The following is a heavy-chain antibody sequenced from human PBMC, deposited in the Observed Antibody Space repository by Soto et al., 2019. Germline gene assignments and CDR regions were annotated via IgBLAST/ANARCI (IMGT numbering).Heavy chain of an antibody. D-gene: IGHD2-15*01. V-gene: IGHV1-69*01. CDR1: GGTFSTSS. CDR3: ARDVVRSSGGAS. J-gene: IGHJ5*02. CDR2: IIPIFSKT. Sequence: QVQLVQSGAEVKEPGTSVKVSCKASGGTFSTSSFVWVRQGPGQGLEWMGGIIPIFSKTNVAQKFQGRVTFTADESTRTAYMELSSLRSEDTAIYYCARDVVRSSGGASWGQGTLVTVSS.